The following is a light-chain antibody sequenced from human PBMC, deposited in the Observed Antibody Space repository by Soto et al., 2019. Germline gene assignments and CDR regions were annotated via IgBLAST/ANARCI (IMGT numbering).Light chain of an antibody. J-gene: IGKJ1*01. CDR2: DAS. V-gene: IGKV3-11*01. Sequence: EIVLTQSPATLSLSPGERATLSCRASQSVSSYLAWYQQKPGQAPRLLIYDASSRATGIPARFSGSGSGTDFPLTISSLEPEDFAVYSCQQRSNWWTFGQGTKVEIK. CDR3: QQRSNWWT. CDR1: QSVSSY.